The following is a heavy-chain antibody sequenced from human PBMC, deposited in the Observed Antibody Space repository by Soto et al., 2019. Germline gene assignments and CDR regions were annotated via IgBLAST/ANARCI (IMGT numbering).Heavy chain of an antibody. J-gene: IGHJ6*02. CDR2: IVVGSGNT. CDR3: ARVGVDTTVVDGGYYYYPLDV. Sequence: ASVKVSCKASGFTFTSSAVQWVRQARGQRLEWIGWIVVGSGNTNYAQKFQERVTITRDMSTSTAYMELSSLRADDTAVYYCARVGVDTTVVDGGYYYYPLDVWGQGTTVTVSS. CDR1: GFTFTSSA. D-gene: IGHD5-18*01. V-gene: IGHV1-58*01.